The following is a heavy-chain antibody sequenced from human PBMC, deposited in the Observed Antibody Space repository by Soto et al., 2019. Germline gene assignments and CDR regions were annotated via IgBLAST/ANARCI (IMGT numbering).Heavy chain of an antibody. D-gene: IGHD3-22*01. CDR3: ATPQDYDACLDS. Sequence: GASVKVSCKTPGYTFTIYNIHWVRQAPGQRLEWMGWINVGNGNTRYSQKFQGRLTLTRDTPGNTAYLELNSLISEDTAVYYCATPQDYDACLDSWGQGTLVTVSS. V-gene: IGHV1-3*01. J-gene: IGHJ4*02. CDR2: INVGNGNT. CDR1: GYTFTIYN.